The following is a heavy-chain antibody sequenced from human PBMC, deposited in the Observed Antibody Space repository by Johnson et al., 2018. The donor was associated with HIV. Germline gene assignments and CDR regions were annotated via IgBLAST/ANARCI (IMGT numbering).Heavy chain of an antibody. CDR3: AKGRDSSGFGAFDI. V-gene: IGHV3-23*04. CDR2: LYIGGTS. Sequence: EVQLVESGGGVVRPGGSLRLSCAASGFTFDDYGMSWVRQAPGKGLEWVSTLYIGGTSYYADSVKGRFTISRDNSKNTLYLQMNSLRAEDTAVYYCAKGRDSSGFGAFDIWGQGTVVTVSS. D-gene: IGHD3-22*01. CDR1: GFTFDDYG. J-gene: IGHJ3*02.